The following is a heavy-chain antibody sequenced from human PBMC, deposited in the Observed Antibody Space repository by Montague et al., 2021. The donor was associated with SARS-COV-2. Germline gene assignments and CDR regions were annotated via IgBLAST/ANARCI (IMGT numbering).Heavy chain of an antibody. V-gene: IGHV4-39*07. CDR1: GGSISSSSYY. Sequence: SETLSLTCTVSGGSISSSSYYWGWIRQPPGKGLEWIGSIYYSGSTYYNPSLESRVTISVDTSKSQFSLKLSSVTAADTAVYYCARVGRQQLVRLSGMDVWGQGILVTVSS. J-gene: IGHJ4*02. D-gene: IGHD6-13*01. CDR2: IYYSGST. CDR3: ARVGRQQLVRLSGMDV.